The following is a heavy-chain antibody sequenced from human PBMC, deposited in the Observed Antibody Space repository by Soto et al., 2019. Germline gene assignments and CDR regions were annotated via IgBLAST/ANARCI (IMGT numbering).Heavy chain of an antibody. CDR3: ATGVGCSGGSCYSADY. Sequence: QLQLQESGPGLVKPSETLSLTCTVSGGSISSSSYYWGWIRQPPGKGLEWIGSIYYSGSTYYNPSLKSPVTISVDTSKNQFSLKLSSVAAADTAVYYCATGVGCSGGSCYSADYWGQGTLVTVSS. CDR2: IYYSGST. J-gene: IGHJ4*02. V-gene: IGHV4-39*01. CDR1: GGSISSSSYY. D-gene: IGHD2-15*01.